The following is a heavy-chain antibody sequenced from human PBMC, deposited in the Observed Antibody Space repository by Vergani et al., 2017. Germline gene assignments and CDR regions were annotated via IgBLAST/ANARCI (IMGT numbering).Heavy chain of an antibody. CDR1: GFTFSSYG. J-gene: IGHJ3*02. Sequence: QVQLVESGGGVVQPGRSLRLSCAASGFTFSSYGMHWVRQAPGKGLEWGSVIWYAGSNKYYADSVKGRFTISRDNSKNTLYLQMNSLRAEETAVYDCERAFDGGNSSKDAIDIWGQGTMVTVSS. V-gene: IGHV3-33*01. CDR2: IWYAGSNK. CDR3: ERAFDGGNSSKDAIDI. D-gene: IGHD4-23*01.